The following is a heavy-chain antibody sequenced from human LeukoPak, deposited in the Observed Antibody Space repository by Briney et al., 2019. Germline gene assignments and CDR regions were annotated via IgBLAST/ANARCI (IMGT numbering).Heavy chain of an antibody. CDR3: AREVGYDFWSGSNWFDP. Sequence: SETLSLTCAVYGGSFSGYYWSWIRQPPGKGLEWIGEINHSGSTNYNPSLKSGVTISVDTSKNQFSLKLSSVTAADTAVYYCAREVGYDFWSGSNWFDPWGQGTLVTVSS. CDR1: GGSFSGYY. D-gene: IGHD3-3*01. J-gene: IGHJ5*02. V-gene: IGHV4-34*01. CDR2: INHSGST.